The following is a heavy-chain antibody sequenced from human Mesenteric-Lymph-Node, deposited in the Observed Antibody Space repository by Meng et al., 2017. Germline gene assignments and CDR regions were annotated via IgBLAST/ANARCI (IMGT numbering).Heavy chain of an antibody. D-gene: IGHD1-14*01. CDR1: GGSISRSNW. Sequence: APGLVTPSGPLSLTCAVSGGSISRSNWWSWVRQPPGKGLEWIGKIYHSGITIYNPSLKSRVTMSVDNSKNQFSLKLNSMTAADTAVYYCARDPTGGEDHQRVWGQGTLVTVSS. CDR2: IYHSGIT. J-gene: IGHJ4*02. CDR3: ARDPTGGEDHQRV. V-gene: IGHV4-4*02.